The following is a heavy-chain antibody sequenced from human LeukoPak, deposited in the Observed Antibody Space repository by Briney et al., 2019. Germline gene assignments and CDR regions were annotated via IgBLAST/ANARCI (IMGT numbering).Heavy chain of an antibody. Sequence: GGSLRLPCAASGFTFSNNWMHWVRQAPGKGLVWVSRINSDGSTTTYADSVKGRFTISRDNAKNTLYLQMNSLRAEDTAVYYCARGYIYGYDCWGQGALVTVSS. CDR3: ARGYIYGYDC. J-gene: IGHJ4*02. CDR1: GFTFSNNW. CDR2: INSDGSTT. D-gene: IGHD5-18*01. V-gene: IGHV3-74*01.